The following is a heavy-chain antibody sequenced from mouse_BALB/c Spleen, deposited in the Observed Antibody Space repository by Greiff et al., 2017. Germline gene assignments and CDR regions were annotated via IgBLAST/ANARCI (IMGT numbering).Heavy chain of an antibody. CDR3: ARSNLITTAFAY. D-gene: IGHD1-2*01. CDR1: GFNIKDTY. Sequence: LVESGAELVKPGASVKLSCTASGFNIKDTYMHWVKQRPEQGLEWIGRIDPANGNTKYDPKFQGKATITADTSSNTAYLQLSSLTSEDTAVYYCARSNLITTAFAYWGQGTLVTVSA. CDR2: IDPANGNT. J-gene: IGHJ3*01. V-gene: IGHV14-3*02.